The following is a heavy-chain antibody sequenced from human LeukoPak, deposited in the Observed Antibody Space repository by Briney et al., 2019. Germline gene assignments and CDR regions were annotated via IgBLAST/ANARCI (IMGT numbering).Heavy chain of an antibody. V-gene: IGHV3-23*01. CDR2: ISDSASTT. D-gene: IGHD3-3*02. Sequence: GGSLRLSCAASGFTFSTYAMSWVRQAPGKGLEWVSTISDSASTTYYADSVRGRFTISRDNSKNTLYLQMNSLRAEDTAVYYCAKPHFWSGYSWLCWFDPWGQGTLVTVSS. CDR1: GFTFSTYA. J-gene: IGHJ5*02. CDR3: AKPHFWSGYSWLCWFDP.